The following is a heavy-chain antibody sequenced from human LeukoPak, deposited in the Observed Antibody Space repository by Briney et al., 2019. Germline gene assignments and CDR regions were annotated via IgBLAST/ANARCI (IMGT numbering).Heavy chain of an antibody. J-gene: IGHJ4*02. CDR2: ISSNGGST. D-gene: IGHD3-3*01. V-gene: IGHV3-64*01. CDR3: ARGQFLEWLLQDY. CDR1: GFTFSSYA. Sequence: GESLRLSCAASGFTFSSYAMHWVRQAPGKGLEYVSAISSNGGSTYYANSVKGRFTISRDNSKNTLYLQMGSLRAEDMAVYYCARGQFLEWLLQDYWGQGTLVTVSS.